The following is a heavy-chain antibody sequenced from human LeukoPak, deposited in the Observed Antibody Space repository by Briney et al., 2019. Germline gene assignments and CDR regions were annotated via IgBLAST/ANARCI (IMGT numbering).Heavy chain of an antibody. Sequence: GGSLRLPCAASGFTSSSYWMSWVRQAPGKGLEWVANIKQDGSEKYYVDSVKGRFTISRDNAQNSLYLQMNSLRVEDTAVYYCARHPNSNWDYWGQGTLVTVSS. CDR2: IKQDGSEK. V-gene: IGHV3-7*03. CDR3: ARHPNSNWDY. D-gene: IGHD6-13*01. J-gene: IGHJ4*02. CDR1: GFTSSSYW.